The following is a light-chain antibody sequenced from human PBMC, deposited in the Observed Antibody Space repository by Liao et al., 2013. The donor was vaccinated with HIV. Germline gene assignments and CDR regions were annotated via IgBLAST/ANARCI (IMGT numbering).Light chain of an antibody. CDR1: TLDDKY. CDR3: QAWDRSADVV. Sequence: SYELTQPPSVSVSPGQTATITCSGDTLDDKYAFWYQQRPGQSPVLVIYQDTRRPSGIPERFSGSNSGNTATLTISGTQAVDEADYFCQAWDRSADVVFGGGTKLTVL. CDR2: QDT. V-gene: IGLV3-1*01. J-gene: IGLJ2*01.